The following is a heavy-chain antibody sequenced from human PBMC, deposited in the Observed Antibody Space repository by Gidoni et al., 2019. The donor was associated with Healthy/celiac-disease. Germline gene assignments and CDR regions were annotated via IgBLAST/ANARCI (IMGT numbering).Heavy chain of an antibody. CDR3: AKVGSGYCSSTSCYRGYYYGMDV. V-gene: IGHV3-9*01. D-gene: IGHD2-2*02. J-gene: IGHJ6*02. CDR2: ISWNSGSI. CDR1: GFTFDDYA. Sequence: EVQLVESGGGLVQPGRSLRLSCAASGFTFDDYAMPWVRQAPGKGLEWVSGISWNSGSIGYADSVKGRFTISRDNAKNSLYLQMNSLRAEDTALYYCAKVGSGYCSSTSCYRGYYYGMDVWGQGTTVTVSS.